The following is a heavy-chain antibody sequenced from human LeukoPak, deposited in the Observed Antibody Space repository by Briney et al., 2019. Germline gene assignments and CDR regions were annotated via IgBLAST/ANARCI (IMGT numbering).Heavy chain of an antibody. CDR1: GFTFSSYS. CDR2: ISSSTTTI. V-gene: IGHV3-48*01. Sequence: GGSLRLSCAASGFTFSSYSMNWVRQAPGKGLEWVSYISSSTTTIYYADSVKGRFTISRGNAKNSLHLQMNSLRAEDTAVYYCAKSSSSYYDSSGYLDYWGQGTLVTVSS. J-gene: IGHJ4*02. D-gene: IGHD3-22*01. CDR3: AKSSSSYYDSSGYLDY.